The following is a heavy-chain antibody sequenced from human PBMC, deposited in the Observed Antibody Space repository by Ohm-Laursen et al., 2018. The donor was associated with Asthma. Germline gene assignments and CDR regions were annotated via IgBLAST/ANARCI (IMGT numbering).Heavy chain of an antibody. D-gene: IGHD6-19*01. CDR3: ARAGTLVYYYGMDV. CDR2: VYYSGST. J-gene: IGHJ6*02. Sequence: TLSLTCTVSGGSVSSGSYYWRSTRQPPGKGPERIGYVYYSGSTYYNPSLKSRVTISVDTSKNQFSLKLSSVTAADTDVYYCARAGTLVYYYGMDVWGQGTTVTVSS. CDR1: GGSVSSGSYY. V-gene: IGHV4-61*01.